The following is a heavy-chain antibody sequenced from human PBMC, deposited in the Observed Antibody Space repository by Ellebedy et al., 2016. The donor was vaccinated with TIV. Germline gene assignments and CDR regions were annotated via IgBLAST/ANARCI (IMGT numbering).Heavy chain of an antibody. D-gene: IGHD3-10*01. CDR2: ISAYNGNT. CDR1: GYTFTSYG. J-gene: IGHJ6*02. CDR3: AREFSALWFGESLSGMDV. V-gene: IGHV1-18*01. Sequence: ASVKVSCKASGYTFTSYGISWVRQAPGQGLKWMGWISAYNGNTNYAQKLQGRVTMTTDTSTSTAYMELRSLRSDDTAVYYCAREFSALWFGESLSGMDVWGQGTTVTVPS.